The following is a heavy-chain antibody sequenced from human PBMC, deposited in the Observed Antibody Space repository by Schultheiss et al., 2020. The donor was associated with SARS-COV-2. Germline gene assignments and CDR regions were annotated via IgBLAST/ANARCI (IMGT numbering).Heavy chain of an antibody. J-gene: IGHJ4*02. CDR2: INHSGST. Sequence: SQTLSLTCAVYGGSFSGYYWSWIRQPPGKGLEWIGEINHSGSTYYNPSLKSRVTISVDTSKNQFSLKLSSVTAADTAVYYCARQKGQQSIDYWGQGTLVTVSS. V-gene: IGHV4-34*01. CDR3: ARQKGQQSIDY. CDR1: GGSFSGYY. D-gene: IGHD1/OR15-1a*01.